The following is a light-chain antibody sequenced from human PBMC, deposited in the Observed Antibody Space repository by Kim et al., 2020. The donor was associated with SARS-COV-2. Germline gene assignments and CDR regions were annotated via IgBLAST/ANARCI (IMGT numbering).Light chain of an antibody. Sequence: SSELTQDSAVSVALGQTVRITCQGDSLRTYYASWYQQKPGQAPVLVIYGKNNRPSGIPDRFSGSSSGDTASLTITGAQAEDEADYYCNSRDSSGNPRGVFAGGTQLTVL. CDR1: SLRTYY. CDR3: NSRDSSGNPRGV. V-gene: IGLV3-19*01. CDR2: GKN. J-gene: IGLJ3*02.